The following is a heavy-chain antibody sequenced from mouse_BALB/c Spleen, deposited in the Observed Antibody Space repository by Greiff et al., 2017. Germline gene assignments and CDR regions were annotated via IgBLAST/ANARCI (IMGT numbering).Heavy chain of an antibody. D-gene: IGHD2-1*01. CDR2: IYPGDGDT. J-gene: IGHJ2*01. Sequence: QVQLQQSGPELVKPGASVKISCKASGYAFSSSWMNWVKQRPGQGLEWIGRIYPGDGDTNYNGKFKGKATLTADKSSSTAYMQLSSLTSVDSAVYFCANLYGNYDPYWGQGTTLTVSS. CDR3: ANLYGNYDPY. V-gene: IGHV1-82*01. CDR1: GYAFSSSW.